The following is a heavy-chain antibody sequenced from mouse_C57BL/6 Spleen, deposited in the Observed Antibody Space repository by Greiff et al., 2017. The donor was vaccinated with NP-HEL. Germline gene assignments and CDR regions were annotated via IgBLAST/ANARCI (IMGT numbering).Heavy chain of an antibody. V-gene: IGHV1-81*01. CDR3: ASGPPYSAY. CDR1: GYTFTSYG. Sequence: QVQLQQSGAELARPGASVKLSCKASGYTFTSYGISWVKQRTGQGLEWIGEIYPRSGNTYYNEKFKGKATLTADKSSSTAYMELRSLTSEDSAVYFCASGPPYSAYWGQGTLVTVSA. J-gene: IGHJ3*01. D-gene: IGHD1-1*01. CDR2: IYPRSGNT.